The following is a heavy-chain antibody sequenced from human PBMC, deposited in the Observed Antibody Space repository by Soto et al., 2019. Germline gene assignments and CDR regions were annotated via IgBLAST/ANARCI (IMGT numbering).Heavy chain of an antibody. V-gene: IGHV3-33*06. CDR3: AKPEQLELYFDY. D-gene: IGHD1-7*01. CDR2: IWYDGSNK. CDR1: GFTFSSYG. Sequence: GGSLRLSCAASGFTFSSYGMHWVRQAPGKGLEWVAVIWYDGSNKYYADSVKGRFTISRDNSKNTLYLQMNSLRAEDTAVYYCAKPEQLELYFDYWGQGTLVTVSS. J-gene: IGHJ4*02.